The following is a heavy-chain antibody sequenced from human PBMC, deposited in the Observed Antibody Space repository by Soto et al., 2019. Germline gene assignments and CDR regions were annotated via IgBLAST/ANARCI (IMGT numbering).Heavy chain of an antibody. CDR3: AKEKGCTNGVCYVYFDY. CDR1: GFTFSSYV. J-gene: IGHJ4*02. CDR2: ISGSGGST. Sequence: EVQLLESGGGLVQPGGSLRLSCAASGFTFSSYVMSWVRQAPGKGLEWVSAISGSGGSTYYADSVKGRFTISRDNSKNTLYLQMNSLRAEDTAVYYCAKEKGCTNGVCYVYFDYWGQGTLVTVSS. V-gene: IGHV3-23*01. D-gene: IGHD2-8*01.